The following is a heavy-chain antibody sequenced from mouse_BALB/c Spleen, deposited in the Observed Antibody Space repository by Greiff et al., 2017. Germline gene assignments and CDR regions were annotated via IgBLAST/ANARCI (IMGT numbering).Heavy chain of an antibody. V-gene: IGHV5-9-3*01. D-gene: IGHD2-1*01. CDR1: GFTFSSYA. J-gene: IGHJ4*01. CDR3: ARYGNYDYYAMDY. Sequence: EVQLVESGGGLVKPGGSLKLSCAASGFTFSSYAMSWVRQTPEKRLEWVATISSGGSYTYYPDSVKGRFTISRDNAKNTLYLQMSSLRSEDTAMYYCARYGNYDYYAMDYWGQGTSVTVSS. CDR2: ISSGGSYT.